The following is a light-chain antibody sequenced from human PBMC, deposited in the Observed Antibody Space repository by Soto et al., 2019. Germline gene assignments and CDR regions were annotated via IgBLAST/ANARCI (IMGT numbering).Light chain of an antibody. CDR3: QQSNNWPWT. CDR2: DAS. J-gene: IGKJ1*01. Sequence: EIALTQSPDTLSLSTGERATLSCRASQSVSSYLAWYQQKPGQAPRLLIYDASTRATGIPARFSGSGSGTEFTLTISSLQSEDFAVYYCQQSNNWPWTFGQGTKVAIK. V-gene: IGKV3-15*01. CDR1: QSVSSY.